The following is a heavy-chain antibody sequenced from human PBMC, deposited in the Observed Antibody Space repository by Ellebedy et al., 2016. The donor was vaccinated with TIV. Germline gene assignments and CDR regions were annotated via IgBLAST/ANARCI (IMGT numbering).Heavy chain of an antibody. V-gene: IGHV4-39*01. Sequence: MPSETLSLTCTVSGGSISSSSYYRGWIRQPPGKGLEWIGSIYYSGSTYYNPSLKSRVTISVDTSKNQFSLKLSSVTAADTAVYYCARSTTDYDFDYWGQGTLVTVSS. CDR3: ARSTTDYDFDY. J-gene: IGHJ4*02. CDR1: GGSISSSSYY. D-gene: IGHD4-11*01. CDR2: IYYSGST.